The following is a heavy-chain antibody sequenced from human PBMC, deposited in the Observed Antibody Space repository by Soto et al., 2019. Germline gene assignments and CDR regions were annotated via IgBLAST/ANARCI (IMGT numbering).Heavy chain of an antibody. J-gene: IGHJ4*02. Sequence: SETLSLTCTVSGGSISSSSYYWGWIRQPPGKGLEWIGSIYYSGSTHYNPSLKSRVTISVDTSKNQFSLKLSSVTAADTAVYYCARQEEDYYDFWSGPFEYWGQGTLVTVSS. D-gene: IGHD3-3*01. V-gene: IGHV4-39*01. CDR2: IYYSGST. CDR3: ARQEEDYYDFWSGPFEY. CDR1: GGSISSSSYY.